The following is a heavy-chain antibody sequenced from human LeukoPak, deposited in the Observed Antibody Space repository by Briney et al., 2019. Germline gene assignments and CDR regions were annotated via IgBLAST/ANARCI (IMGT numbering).Heavy chain of an antibody. J-gene: IGHJ4*02. Sequence: PGGSLRLSCAASGFTFSSYSMNWVRQAPGKGLEWVSSISSSSSYIYYADSVKGRFTISRDNAKNSLYLQMNSLRAEDTAVYYCARGNSYYYDSSDFDYWGQGTLVTVSS. V-gene: IGHV3-21*01. D-gene: IGHD3-22*01. CDR1: GFTFSSYS. CDR3: ARGNSYYYDSSDFDY. CDR2: ISSSSSYI.